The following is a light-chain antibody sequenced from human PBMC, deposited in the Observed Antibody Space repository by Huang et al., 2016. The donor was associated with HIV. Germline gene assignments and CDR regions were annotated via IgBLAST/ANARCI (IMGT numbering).Light chain of an antibody. J-gene: IGKJ2*01. CDR1: QSLRSGY. CDR2: AAS. V-gene: IGKV3-20*01. Sequence: EIVLTQSPGTLSLSPGERATLSCRVSQSLRSGYLAWYQQKPGRAPSLLIHAASSRATGIPDRFSGSGSGTVFTLTITRVEPEDFAVYYCQHYGSSTYTFGQGTKLGIK. CDR3: QHYGSSTYT.